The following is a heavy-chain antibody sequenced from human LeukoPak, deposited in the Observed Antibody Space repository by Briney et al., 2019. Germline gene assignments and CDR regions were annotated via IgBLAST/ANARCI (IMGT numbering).Heavy chain of an antibody. D-gene: IGHD2-15*01. CDR3: ARAPGYCSGGSCYSGFYGMDV. V-gene: IGHV1-69*02. CDR1: GVTFRSYT. CDR2: IIPSLGIA. J-gene: IGHJ6*02. Sequence: SVKVSCKASGVTFRSYTIGWVRQAPGQGLGWMGRIIPSLGIANYAQKFQGRVTITADKSTSTNYMELSSLRSEDTAVYYCARAPGYCSGGSCYSGFYGMDVWGQGTTVTVSS.